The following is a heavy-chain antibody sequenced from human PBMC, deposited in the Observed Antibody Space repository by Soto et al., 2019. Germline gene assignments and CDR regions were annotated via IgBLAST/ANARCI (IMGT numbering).Heavy chain of an antibody. D-gene: IGHD6-13*01. CDR1: GSTFSSYA. CDR3: ARDEIAAAGTLIGWFDP. Sequence: QVQLVQSGAEVKKPGSSVKVSCKASGSTFSSYAISWVRQAPGQGLEWMGGIIPIFGTANYAQKFQGRVTITADESTSTAYMELSSLRSEDTAVYYCARDEIAAAGTLIGWFDPWGQGTLVTVSS. CDR2: IIPIFGTA. V-gene: IGHV1-69*01. J-gene: IGHJ5*02.